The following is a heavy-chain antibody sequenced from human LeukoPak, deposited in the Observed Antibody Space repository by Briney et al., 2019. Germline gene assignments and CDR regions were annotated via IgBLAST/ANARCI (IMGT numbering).Heavy chain of an antibody. CDR2: IYTSAST. J-gene: IGHJ3*02. Sequence: PSETLSLTCTVSGGSISSYYWSWIRQPPGKGLEWIGYIYTSASTNYNPSLKSRVTISVDTSKNQSSLKLSSVTAADTAVYYCARHPPYSSFVGNAFDIWGQGTMVTVSS. D-gene: IGHD6-6*01. CDR1: GGSISSYY. CDR3: ARHPPYSSFVGNAFDI. V-gene: IGHV4-4*09.